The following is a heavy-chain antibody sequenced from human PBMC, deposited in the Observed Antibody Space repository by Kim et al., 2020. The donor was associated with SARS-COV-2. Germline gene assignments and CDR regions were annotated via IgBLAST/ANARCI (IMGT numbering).Heavy chain of an antibody. D-gene: IGHD2-15*01. CDR2: IGGSGSNT. J-gene: IGHJ4*02. V-gene: IGHV3-23*01. CDR3: AKETGSRSFGY. Sequence: GGSLRLSCAASGFTFSSYAMNWVRQAPGKGLEWVSVIGGSGSNTYYAHSVKGRFTISRDNSKNTLFLQMNSLRAEDTAIYYCAKETGSRSFGYWGQGTLLTVSS. CDR1: GFTFSSYA.